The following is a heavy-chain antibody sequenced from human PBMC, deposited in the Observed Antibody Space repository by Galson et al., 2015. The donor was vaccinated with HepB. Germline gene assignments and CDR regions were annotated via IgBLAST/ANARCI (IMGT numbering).Heavy chain of an antibody. V-gene: IGHV1-69*13. D-gene: IGHD3-10*01. CDR3: ARGRDYYGSGSPNWFDP. J-gene: IGHJ5*02. Sequence: SVKVSCKASGGTFSSYAISWVRQAPGQGLEWMGGIIPIFGTANYAQKFQGRVTITADESTSTAYMELSSLRSEDTAVYYCARGRDYYGSGSPNWFDPWGQGTLVTVSS. CDR1: GGTFSSYA. CDR2: IIPIFGTA.